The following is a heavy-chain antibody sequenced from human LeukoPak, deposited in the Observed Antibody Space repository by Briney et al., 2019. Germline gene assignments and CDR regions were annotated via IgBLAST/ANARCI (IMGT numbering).Heavy chain of an antibody. CDR3: AKDRIAAADYYFDY. D-gene: IGHD6-13*01. J-gene: IGHJ4*02. V-gene: IGHV3-33*06. CDR2: IWYDGSNK. Sequence: GGSLRLSCAASGFTFSSYGMHWVRQAPGEGLEWVAVIWYDGSNKYYADSVKGRFTISRDNSKNTLYLQMNSLRAEDTAVYYCAKDRIAAADYYFDYWGQGTLVTVSS. CDR1: GFTFSSYG.